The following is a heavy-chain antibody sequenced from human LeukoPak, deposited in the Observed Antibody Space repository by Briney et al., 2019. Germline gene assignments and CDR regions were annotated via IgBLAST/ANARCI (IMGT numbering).Heavy chain of an antibody. CDR2: INPNSGGT. Sequence: ASVKVSCKASGYTFTGYYMHWVRQAPGQGLEWMGWINPNSGGTNYAQKFQGRVTMTRDTSISTAYMELSRLRSDDTAVYYCARDEVSYSSSSRLINYWGQGTLVTVSS. V-gene: IGHV1-2*02. CDR1: GYTFTGYY. CDR3: ARDEVSYSSSSRLINY. J-gene: IGHJ4*02. D-gene: IGHD6-6*01.